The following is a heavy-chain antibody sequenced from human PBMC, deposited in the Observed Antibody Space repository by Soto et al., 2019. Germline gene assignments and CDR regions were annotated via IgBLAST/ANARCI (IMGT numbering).Heavy chain of an antibody. J-gene: IGHJ5*02. CDR2: INYSGSN. Sequence: QVQLQESGQGLVKPSQNLSLTCTVSGGSISSGGYYWSWIRQHLGMGQEWIGYINYSGSNHYNPSLTSRVTISVDTSKNQFSLKLSSVTAADTAVYYSAGGGNSGPFDPWGQGTLVTVSS. V-gene: IGHV4-31*03. CDR3: AGGGNSGPFDP. D-gene: IGHD2-21*02. CDR1: GGSISSGGYY.